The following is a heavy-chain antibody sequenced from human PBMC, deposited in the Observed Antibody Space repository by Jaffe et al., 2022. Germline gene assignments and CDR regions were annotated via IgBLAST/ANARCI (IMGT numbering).Heavy chain of an antibody. D-gene: IGHD6-19*01. V-gene: IGHV2-5*01. CDR1: GFSLSTSGVG. Sequence: QITLKESGPTLVKPTQTLTLTCTFSGFSLSTSGVGVGWIRQPPGKALEWLALIYWNDDKRYSPSLKSRLTITKDTSKNQVVLTMTNMDPVDTATYYCARTILSGGWYKRSIGGYFDYWGQGTLVTVSS. CDR3: ARTILSGGWYKRSIGGYFDY. CDR2: IYWNDDK. J-gene: IGHJ4*02.